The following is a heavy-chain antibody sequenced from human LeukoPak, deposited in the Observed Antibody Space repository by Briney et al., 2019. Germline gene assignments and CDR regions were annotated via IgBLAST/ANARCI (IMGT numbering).Heavy chain of an antibody. J-gene: IGHJ4*02. Sequence: GGSLILSCAASGFTFSSYAIHWVRQAPGKGLEWVAGISYDGSNKYYADSVKGRFTISRDNSKNTLYLQMNSLRAEDTAVYYCARETGGAVGSTDFDYWGQGTLVTVSS. D-gene: IGHD4-17*01. CDR3: ARETGGAVGSTDFDY. V-gene: IGHV3-30-3*01. CDR2: ISYDGSNK. CDR1: GFTFSSYA.